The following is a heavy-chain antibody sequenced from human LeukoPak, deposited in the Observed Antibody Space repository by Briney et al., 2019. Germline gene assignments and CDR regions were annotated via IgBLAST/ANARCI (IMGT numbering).Heavy chain of an antibody. CDR2: LRYDGSNK. D-gene: IGHD3-22*01. J-gene: IGHJ4*02. Sequence: PGGSLRLSCAASGFTFSSYGMHWVRQAPGKGLEWVAFLRYDGSNKYYADSVKGRFTISRDNSKNTLYLQMNSLRAEDTAVYYCARAPYYYDSSGYPYWGRGTLVTVSS. CDR1: GFTFSSYG. CDR3: ARAPYYYDSSGYPY. V-gene: IGHV3-30*02.